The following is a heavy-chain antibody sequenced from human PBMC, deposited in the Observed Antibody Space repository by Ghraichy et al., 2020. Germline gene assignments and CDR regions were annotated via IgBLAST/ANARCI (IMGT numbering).Heavy chain of an antibody. CDR1: GFTFSDSW. J-gene: IGHJ4*02. D-gene: IGHD6-6*01. CDR3: AREQQLVY. Sequence: GGSLRLSCVASGFTFSDSWMSWVRQAPGKGLEWVANIKKDGSDKNYMDSVKGRFTISRDNARNSLYLQMNSLRAEDTAVYYCAREQQLVYWGQGTLVTVSS. CDR2: IKKDGSDK. V-gene: IGHV3-7*01.